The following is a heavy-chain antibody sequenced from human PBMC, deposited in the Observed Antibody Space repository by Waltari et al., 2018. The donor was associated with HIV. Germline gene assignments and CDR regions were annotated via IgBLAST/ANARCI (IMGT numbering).Heavy chain of an antibody. CDR2: INHSGST. D-gene: IGHD4-4*01. CDR1: GGSFSGYY. V-gene: IGHV4-34*01. J-gene: IGHJ4*02. Sequence: QVQLQQWDAGLLKPSATLSLTSPVYGGSFSGYYWTWIRQPPGKGLELIGEINHSGSTNYNPSLKSRVTISVDTSKNQFSLKLSAVTAADTAVYYCAISNGGFDYWGQGTLVTVSS. CDR3: AISNGGFDY.